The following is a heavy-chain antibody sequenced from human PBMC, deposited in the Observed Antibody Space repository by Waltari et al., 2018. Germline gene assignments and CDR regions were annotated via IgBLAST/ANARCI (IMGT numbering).Heavy chain of an antibody. Sequence: QVQLQESGPGLVKPSETLSLPCTVSGGSISSYYWSWIRQPPGKGLEWIGYIYYSGSTNYNPSLKSRVTISVDTSKNQFSLKLSSVTAADTAVYYCASTEYYYDSSGYFDYWGQGTLVTVSS. J-gene: IGHJ4*02. CDR2: IYYSGST. CDR1: GGSISSYY. V-gene: IGHV4-59*01. D-gene: IGHD3-22*01. CDR3: ASTEYYYDSSGYFDY.